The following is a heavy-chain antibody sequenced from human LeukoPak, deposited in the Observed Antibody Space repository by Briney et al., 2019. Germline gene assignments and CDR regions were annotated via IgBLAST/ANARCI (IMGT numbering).Heavy chain of an antibody. CDR3: ARYCSSTSCSEDFYYMDV. CDR2: ISFSSSYI. Sequence: GGSLSLSCSASGLTFSGYSMNWVRQAPGKGLEWVSSISFSSSYIYYADSVKGRFSLSRDNAKNSLYLQMNSLRAEDTAVYYCARYCSSTSCSEDFYYMDVWGKGTTVTVSS. V-gene: IGHV3-21*01. J-gene: IGHJ6*03. D-gene: IGHD2-2*01. CDR1: GLTFSGYS.